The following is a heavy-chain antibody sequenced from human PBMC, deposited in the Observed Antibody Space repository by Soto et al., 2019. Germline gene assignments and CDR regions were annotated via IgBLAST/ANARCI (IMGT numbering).Heavy chain of an antibody. CDR2: IYPGDSDT. V-gene: IGHV5-51*01. CDR1: GYSFTSYW. J-gene: IGHJ4*02. Sequence: GESLKISCKGSGYSFTSYWIGWVRQMPGKGLEWMWIIYPGDSDTRYSPSFQGQVTISADKSISTAYLQWSSLKASDTAMYYCARGQGFRYFDWLLYDYWGQGTLVTVSS. D-gene: IGHD3-9*01. CDR3: ARGQGFRYFDWLLYDY.